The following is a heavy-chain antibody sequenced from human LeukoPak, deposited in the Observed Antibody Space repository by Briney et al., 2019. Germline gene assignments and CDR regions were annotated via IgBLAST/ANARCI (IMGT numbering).Heavy chain of an antibody. D-gene: IGHD2-2*01. V-gene: IGHV1-46*01. J-gene: IGHJ4*02. CDR1: GYRFTSYD. CDR2: INPSGGST. Sequence: ASVKVSCKASGYRFTSYDMHWVRQAPGQGLEWMGIINPSGGSTSYAQRFQGRVAMTSDTSTTTVYMEVNSLTSEDTAVYFCARDGPTAAPFDYWGQGTLVTVSS. CDR3: ARDGPTAAPFDY.